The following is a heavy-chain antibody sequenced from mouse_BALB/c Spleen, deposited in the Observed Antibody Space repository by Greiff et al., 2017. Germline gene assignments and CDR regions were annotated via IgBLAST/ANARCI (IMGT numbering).Heavy chain of an antibody. V-gene: IGHV2-6-7*01. CDR2: IWGDGST. D-gene: IGHD4-1*01. CDR1: GFSLTGYG. J-gene: IGHJ2*01. Sequence: QVQLKESGPGLVAPSQSLSITCTVSGFSLTGYGVNWVRQPPGKGLEWLGMIWGDGSTDYNSALKSRLSISKDNSKSQVFLKMNSLQTDDTARYYCARECRTGHFDYWGQGTTLTVSS. CDR3: ARECRTGHFDY.